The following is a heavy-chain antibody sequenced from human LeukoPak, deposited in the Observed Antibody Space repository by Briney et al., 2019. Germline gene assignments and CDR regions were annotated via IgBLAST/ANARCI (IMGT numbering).Heavy chain of an antibody. J-gene: IGHJ4*02. CDR1: GFTFSSYW. CDR2: IKNDGSEK. CDR3: ATDRGWRTSGYYLYYFEY. V-gene: IGHV3-7*01. D-gene: IGHD3-3*01. Sequence: GGSLRLSCAASGFTFSSYWMSWVRQAPGKGLEWVASIKNDGSEKYYVDSVRGRYTISRDNTKNSLYLQMSSLRAEDTAVYYCATDRGWRTSGYYLYYFEYWGQGTLVTFSS.